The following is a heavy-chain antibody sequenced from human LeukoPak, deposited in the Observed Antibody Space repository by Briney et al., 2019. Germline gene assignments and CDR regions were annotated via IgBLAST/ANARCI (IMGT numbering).Heavy chain of an antibody. CDR2: ISYDGSNK. D-gene: IGHD4-17*01. J-gene: IGHJ4*02. CDR3: AKTSPRVTTGFDY. Sequence: PGGSLRLSCAASGFTFSSYGMHWVRQAPGKGLEWVAVISYDGSNKYYADSVKGRFTISRDNSKNTLYLQMNSLRVEDTAVYYCAKTSPRVTTGFDYWGQGTLVTVSS. V-gene: IGHV3-30*18. CDR1: GFTFSSYG.